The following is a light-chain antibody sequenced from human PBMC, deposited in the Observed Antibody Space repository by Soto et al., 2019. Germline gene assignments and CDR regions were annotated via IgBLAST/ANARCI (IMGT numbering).Light chain of an antibody. CDR1: QNINTY. Sequence: DIQLTQSPSSLSASVGDRVTITCRSSQNINTYLNWYQQRPGEPPKLLIYHASSLKSGVPSRFSGSASGTAFTLHISSLQPEDFGTYYCQQSSRMPPFGGGTKLDIK. V-gene: IGKV1-39*01. CDR3: QQSSRMPP. CDR2: HAS. J-gene: IGKJ4*01.